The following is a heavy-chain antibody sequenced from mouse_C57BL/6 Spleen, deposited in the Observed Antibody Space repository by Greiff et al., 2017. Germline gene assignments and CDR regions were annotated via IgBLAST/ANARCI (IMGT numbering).Heavy chain of an antibody. Sequence: QVQLQQSGAELAKPGASVKLSCKASGYTFTSYWMHWVKQRPGQGLEWIGYINPSSGYTKYNQKFKDKATLTAETSSSTAYMQLSSLKYEDSAVYYCARKKEIVFYAMDYWGQGTSVTVSS. CDR3: ARKKEIVFYAMDY. V-gene: IGHV1-7*01. CDR1: GYTFTSYW. J-gene: IGHJ4*01. CDR2: INPSSGYT.